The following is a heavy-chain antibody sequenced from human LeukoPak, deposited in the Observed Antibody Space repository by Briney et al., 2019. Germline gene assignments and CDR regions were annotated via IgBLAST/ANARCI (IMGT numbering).Heavy chain of an antibody. CDR3: ARRENSKDAFDI. CDR1: GGSIISASNY. V-gene: IGHV4-61*02. Sequence: SETLSLTCSVSGGSIISASNYWSWIRQPAGKGLEWIGRIYTSGGTNYNPSLKSRVTMSVDTSKNQFSLKLSSVTAADTAVYYCARRENSKDAFDIWGQGTMVTVSS. D-gene: IGHD4-11*01. CDR2: IYTSGGT. J-gene: IGHJ3*02.